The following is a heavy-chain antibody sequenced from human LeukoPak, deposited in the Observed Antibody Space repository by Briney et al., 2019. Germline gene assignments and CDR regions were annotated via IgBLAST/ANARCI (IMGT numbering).Heavy chain of an antibody. CDR1: GYTLTELS. V-gene: IGHV1-24*01. Sequence: GASVKVSCKVSGYTLTELSMHWVRQAPGKGLEWMGGFDPEDGETIYAQKFQGRVTMTEDTSTDTAYMELSSLRSEGTAVYYCATVRYSGYDYWGYYFDYWGQGTLVTVSS. J-gene: IGHJ4*02. D-gene: IGHD5-12*01. CDR3: ATVRYSGYDYWGYYFDY. CDR2: FDPEDGET.